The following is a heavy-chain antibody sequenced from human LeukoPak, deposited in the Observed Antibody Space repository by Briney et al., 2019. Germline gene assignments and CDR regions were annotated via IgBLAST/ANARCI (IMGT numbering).Heavy chain of an antibody. J-gene: IGHJ4*02. CDR3: ARRAVRLLRPPDY. CDR2: INPNSGGT. CDR1: GYTFTSYD. D-gene: IGHD4-17*01. Sequence: GASVKVSCKASGYTFTSYDINWVRQATGQGLEWMGWINPNSGGTNYAQKFQGRVTMTRDTSISTAYMELSRLRSDDTAVYYCARRAVRLLRPPDYWGQGTLVTVSS. V-gene: IGHV1-2*02.